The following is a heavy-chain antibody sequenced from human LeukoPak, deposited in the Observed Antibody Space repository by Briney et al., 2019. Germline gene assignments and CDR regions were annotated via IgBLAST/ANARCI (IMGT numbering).Heavy chain of an antibody. Sequence: GASVKVSCKASGGTFSSYAISWVRQAPGQGLEWMGGIIPIFGTANYAQKLQGRVSMTTDTSTSTAYMELRSLRSDDTALYYCARATLRYYDTSGFPNDYWGQGTLVTVSS. J-gene: IGHJ4*02. D-gene: IGHD3-22*01. V-gene: IGHV1-69*05. CDR1: GGTFSSYA. CDR3: ARATLRYYDTSGFPNDY. CDR2: IIPIFGTA.